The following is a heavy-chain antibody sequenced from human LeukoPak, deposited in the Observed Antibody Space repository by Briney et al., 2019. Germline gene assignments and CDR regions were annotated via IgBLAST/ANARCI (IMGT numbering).Heavy chain of an antibody. V-gene: IGHV1-2*02. CDR2: INPNSGGT. J-gene: IGHJ3*02. Sequence: KSGGSLRLSCAASGYTFTGYYMHWVRQAPGQGLEWMGWINPNSGGTNYAQKFQGRVTMTRDTSISTAYMELSRLRSDDTAVYYCAMSGYRDYYGSGTTSWAFDIWGQGTMVTVSS. D-gene: IGHD3-10*01. CDR1: GYTFTGYY. CDR3: AMSGYRDYYGSGTTSWAFDI.